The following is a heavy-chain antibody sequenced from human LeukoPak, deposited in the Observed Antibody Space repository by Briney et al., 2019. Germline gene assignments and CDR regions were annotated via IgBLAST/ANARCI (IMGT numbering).Heavy chain of an antibody. Sequence: PSETRSLTCTVSGGSISSYYWSWIRQPPGKGLEWHGYIYYSGSTSYNPSLKSRVTISVDTSKNQFSLKLSSETAADTALYYCARGWKGSVARFFDYWGQGTLVTVSS. CDR1: GGSISSYY. J-gene: IGHJ4*02. V-gene: IGHV4-59*01. CDR2: IYYSGST. CDR3: ARGWKGSVARFFDY. D-gene: IGHD5-12*01.